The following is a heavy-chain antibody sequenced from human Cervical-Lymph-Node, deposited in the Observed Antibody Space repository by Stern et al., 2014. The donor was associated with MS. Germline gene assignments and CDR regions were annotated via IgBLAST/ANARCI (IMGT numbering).Heavy chain of an antibody. J-gene: IGHJ5*02. CDR3: ARGGYSSSYYRSDP. CDR2: SRPKTGGT. CDR1: GYTFNDNY. V-gene: IGHV1-2*02. D-gene: IGHD6-13*01. Sequence: VQLVESGAEVKQPGASVKVSCKASGYTFNDNYLHWVRQAPVQGIEWMVWSRPKTGGTTYVQTLQGRVAMTRDTSTSTVFMELNRLTSDDTAVYYCARGGYSSSYYRSDPWGQGTLVIVSS.